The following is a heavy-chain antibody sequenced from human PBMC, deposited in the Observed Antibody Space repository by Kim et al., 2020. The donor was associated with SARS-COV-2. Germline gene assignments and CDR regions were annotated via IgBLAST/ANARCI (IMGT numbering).Heavy chain of an antibody. Sequence: GESLKISCKGSGYSFTSYWISWVRQMPGKGLEWMGRIDPSDSYTNYSPSFQGHVTISADKSISTAYLQWSSLKASDTAMYYCATRGSVDTMIVEDLPFDYWGQGTLVTVSS. D-gene: IGHD3-22*01. CDR1: GYSFTSYW. CDR2: IDPSDSYT. CDR3: ATRGSVDTMIVEDLPFDY. V-gene: IGHV5-10-1*01. J-gene: IGHJ4*02.